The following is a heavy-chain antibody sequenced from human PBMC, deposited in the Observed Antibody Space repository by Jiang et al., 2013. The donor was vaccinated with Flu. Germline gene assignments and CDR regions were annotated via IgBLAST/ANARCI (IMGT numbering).Heavy chain of an antibody. CDR1: GLIFSGYV. CDR3: AKDRVGAAYWYFDL. V-gene: IGHV3-23*01. CDR2: ISGSGGST. J-gene: IGHJ2*01. Sequence: VQLLESGGGLAQPGGSLRLSCAGSGLIFSGYVMNWVRQAPGKGLEWVSAISGSGGSTYYADSVKGRFTISRDNFKNTVFLQMNSLRAEDTAVYFCAKDRVGAAYWYFDLWGRGTLVT. D-gene: IGHD1-26*01.